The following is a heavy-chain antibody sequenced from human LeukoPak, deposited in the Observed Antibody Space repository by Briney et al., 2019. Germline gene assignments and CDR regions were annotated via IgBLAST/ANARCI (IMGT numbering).Heavy chain of an antibody. CDR2: IYYSGST. CDR3: ARVLGSWYFNWFDP. CDR1: GGSISSSSYY. Sequence: SETLSLTCTVSGGSISSSSYYWGWIRQPPGKGVEWIGSIYYSGSTYYNPSLKSRVTISVDTSKNQFSLKLSSVTAADTAVYYCARVLGSWYFNWFDPWGQGTLVTVSS. J-gene: IGHJ5*02. V-gene: IGHV4-39*07. D-gene: IGHD6-13*01.